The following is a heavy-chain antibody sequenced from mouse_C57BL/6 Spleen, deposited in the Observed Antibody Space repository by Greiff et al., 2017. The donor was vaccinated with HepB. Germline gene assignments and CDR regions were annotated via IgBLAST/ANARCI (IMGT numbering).Heavy chain of an antibody. CDR2: IYPSDSET. V-gene: IGHV1-61*01. Sequence: QVQLQQPGAELVRPGSSVKLSCKASGYTFTSYWMDWVKQRPGQGLEWIGNIYPSDSETHYNQKFKDKATLTVDKSSSTAYMQLSSLTSEDSAVYYCAREGITTVVDYYAMDYWGQGTSVTVSS. D-gene: IGHD1-1*01. CDR3: AREGITTVVDYYAMDY. J-gene: IGHJ4*01. CDR1: GYTFTSYW.